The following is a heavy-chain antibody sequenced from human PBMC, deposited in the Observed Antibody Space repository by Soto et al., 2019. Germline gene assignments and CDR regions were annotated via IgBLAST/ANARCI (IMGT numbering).Heavy chain of an antibody. Sequence: ASVKVSCKASGYTFTSYGISWVRQAPGQGLEWMGWISAYNGNTNYAQKLQGRVTMTTDTSPSTAYMWLRSLRSDDTAVYYCARVGVWRRSTEYCGHVTLVTVSS. CDR1: GYTFTSYG. CDR3: ARVGVWRRSTEY. CDR2: ISAYNGNT. D-gene: IGHD3-10*01. J-gene: IGHJ4*01. V-gene: IGHV1-18*01.